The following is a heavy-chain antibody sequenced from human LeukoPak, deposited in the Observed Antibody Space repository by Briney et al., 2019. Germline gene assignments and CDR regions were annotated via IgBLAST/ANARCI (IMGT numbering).Heavy chain of an antibody. Sequence: PSETLSLTCTVSGGSISSYYWSWIRQPPGKGLEWIGYIYYSGSTNYNPSLKSRVTISVDTSKNQFSQKLSSVTAADTAVYYCAREIEGIAAADYWGQGTLVTVSS. CDR2: IYYSGST. V-gene: IGHV4-59*12. D-gene: IGHD6-13*01. CDR3: AREIEGIAAADY. CDR1: GGSISSYY. J-gene: IGHJ4*02.